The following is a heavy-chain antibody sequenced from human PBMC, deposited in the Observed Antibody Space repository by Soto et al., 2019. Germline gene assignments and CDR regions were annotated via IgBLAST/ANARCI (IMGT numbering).Heavy chain of an antibody. CDR1: GYTFISHG. CDR3: ARVSSSIVVVPDYGMDV. D-gene: IGHD2-15*01. Sequence: QVQLVQSGVEVKKPGASVKVSCKASGYTFISHGISWVRQAPGQGLEWMGWISGKNGNTDYAQKLQGRVTLTTDTSTSKAYMELRSLRSDDTAVYYCARVSSSIVVVPDYGMDVWCQGTTVTVSS. V-gene: IGHV1-18*04. CDR2: ISGKNGNT. J-gene: IGHJ6*02.